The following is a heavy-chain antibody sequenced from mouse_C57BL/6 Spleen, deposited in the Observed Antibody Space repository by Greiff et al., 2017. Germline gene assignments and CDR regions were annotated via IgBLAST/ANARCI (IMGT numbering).Heavy chain of an antibody. CDR3: ARPLRGSSPYWYFDV. CDR2: IYPGSGNT. D-gene: IGHD1-1*01. V-gene: IGHV1-66*01. J-gene: IGHJ1*03. CDR1: GYSFTSYY. Sequence: QLQQSGPELVKPGASVKISCKASGYSFTSYYIHWVKQRPGQGLEWIGWIYPGSGNTKYNEKFKGKATLTADTSSSTAYMQLSSLTSEDSAVYYCARPLRGSSPYWYFDVWGTGTTVTVSS.